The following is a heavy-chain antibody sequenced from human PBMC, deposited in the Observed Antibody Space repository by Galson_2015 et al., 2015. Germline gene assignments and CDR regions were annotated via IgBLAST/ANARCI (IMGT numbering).Heavy chain of an antibody. J-gene: IGHJ4*02. CDR3: ARVRVFGVVIPGYYFDY. D-gene: IGHD3-3*01. V-gene: IGHV4-59*01. Sequence: SETLSLTCTVSGGSISSYYWSWIRQPPGKGLEWIGYIYYSGSTNYNPSLKSRVTISVDTSKNQFSLKLSSVTAADTAVYYRARVRVFGVVIPGYYFDYWGQGTLVTVSS. CDR2: IYYSGST. CDR1: GGSISSYY.